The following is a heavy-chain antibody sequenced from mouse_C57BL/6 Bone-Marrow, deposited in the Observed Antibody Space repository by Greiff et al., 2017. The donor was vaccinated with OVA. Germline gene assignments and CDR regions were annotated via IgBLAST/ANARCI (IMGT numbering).Heavy chain of an antibody. D-gene: IGHD2-12*01. Sequence: EAGGVDFSRYWMSWVRRAPGKGLEWIGEINPDSSTINYAPSLKDKFIISRDNAKNTLYLQMSKVRSEDTALYYCARPHYSHWYFDVWGTGTTVTVSS. V-gene: IGHV4-1*01. CDR3: ARPHYSHWYFDV. J-gene: IGHJ1*03. CDR2: INPDSSTI. CDR1: GVDFSRYW.